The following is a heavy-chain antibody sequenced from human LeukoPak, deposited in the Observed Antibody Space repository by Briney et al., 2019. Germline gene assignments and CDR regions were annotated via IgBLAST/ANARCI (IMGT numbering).Heavy chain of an antibody. CDR2: INPSGGST. J-gene: IGHJ6*03. Sequence: ASVKVSCKASGYTFTSYYMHWVRQAPGQGLEWMGIINPSGGSTSYAQKFQGRVTMTRDMSTSTVYMELSSLRSEDTAVYYCTSSGDCSSTSCYPYDYYYYMDVWGKGTTVTVSS. V-gene: IGHV1-46*03. CDR1: GYTFTSYY. D-gene: IGHD2-2*01. CDR3: TSSGDCSSTSCYPYDYYYYMDV.